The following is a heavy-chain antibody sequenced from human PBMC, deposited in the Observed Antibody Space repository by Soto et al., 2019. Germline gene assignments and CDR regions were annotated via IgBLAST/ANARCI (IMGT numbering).Heavy chain of an antibody. J-gene: IGHJ4*02. CDR1: GFTFSSYA. V-gene: IGHV3-30-3*01. CDR2: ISYDGSNK. CDR3: ARDGPIAAARLDY. D-gene: IGHD6-13*01. Sequence: LRLSCAASGFTFSSYAMHWVRQAPGKGLEWVAVISYDGSNKYYADSVKGRFTISRDNSKNTLYLQMNSLRAEDTAVYYCARDGPIAAARLDYWGQGTLVTVSS.